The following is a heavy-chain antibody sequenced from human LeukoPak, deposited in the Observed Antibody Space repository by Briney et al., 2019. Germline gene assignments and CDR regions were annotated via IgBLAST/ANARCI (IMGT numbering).Heavy chain of an antibody. CDR2: INHRGDT. CDR3: ARGPTISETGYFDY. D-gene: IGHD1-1*01. Sequence: PSETLSLTCAVHGGSFSAYYWSWIRQSPGKGLEWIAEINHRGDTNYNPSVKSRVSISVDTSKNQFSLKVTSLTAADTAVYYCARGPTISETGYFDYWRQGTLVTVSS. J-gene: IGHJ4*03. V-gene: IGHV4-34*01. CDR1: GGSFSAYY.